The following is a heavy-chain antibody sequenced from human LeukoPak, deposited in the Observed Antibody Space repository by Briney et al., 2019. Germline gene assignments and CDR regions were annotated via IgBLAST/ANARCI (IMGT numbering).Heavy chain of an antibody. CDR1: GFTFSSYA. J-gene: IGHJ3*02. CDR3: ARDLYIDSSGYDAFDI. D-gene: IGHD3-22*01. V-gene: IGHV3-30*04. Sequence: GRSLRLSCAASGFTFSSYAMHWVRQAPGKGLEWVAVISYDGSNKYYADSVKGRFTISRDNSKNTLYLQMNSLRAEDTAVYYCARDLYIDSSGYDAFDIWGQGTMVTVSS. CDR2: ISYDGSNK.